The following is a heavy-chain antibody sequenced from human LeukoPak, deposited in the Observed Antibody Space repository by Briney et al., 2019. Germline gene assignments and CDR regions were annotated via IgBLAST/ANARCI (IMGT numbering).Heavy chain of an antibody. D-gene: IGHD2-15*01. V-gene: IGHV1-18*01. Sequence: ASVKVSCKASGYTFTSYGISWVRLAPGQGLEWMGWISAYNGNTNYAQKLQGRVTMTTDTSTSTAYMELRSLRSDDTAVYYCARDRSPNIVVVVAATSYWYFDLWGRGTLVTVSS. CDR3: ARDRSPNIVVVVAATSYWYFDL. CDR2: ISAYNGNT. CDR1: GYTFTSYG. J-gene: IGHJ2*01.